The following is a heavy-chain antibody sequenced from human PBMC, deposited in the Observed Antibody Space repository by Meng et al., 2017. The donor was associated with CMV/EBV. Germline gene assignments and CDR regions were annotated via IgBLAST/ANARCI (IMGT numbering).Heavy chain of an antibody. V-gene: IGHV1-69*02. J-gene: IGHJ4*02. CDR1: GGTFSSYT. Sequence: SVKVSCKASGGTFSSYTISWVRQAPGQGLEWMGRIIPILGIANYAQKLQGRVTITADKSTSTAYMELSSLRSEDTAVYYCARGGNCSGGSCYEDYWGQGTLVTVSS. CDR3: ARGGNCSGGSCYEDY. CDR2: IIPILGIA. D-gene: IGHD2-15*01.